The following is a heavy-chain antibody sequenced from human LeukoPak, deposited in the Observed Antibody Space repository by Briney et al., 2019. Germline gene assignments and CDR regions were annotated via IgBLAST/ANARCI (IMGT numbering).Heavy chain of an antibody. J-gene: IGHJ4*02. CDR2: LNSDGTST. CDR1: GFTFSSYW. D-gene: IGHD1-26*01. Sequence: GGSLRLSCAASGFTFSSYWMHWVRQAPGKGLVWISLLNSDGTSTFYADSVRGRFTISRDNAKNTLYLQMNSLRAEDTAVYYCARKGSGNYYVDYWGQGTLVTVSS. V-gene: IGHV3-74*01. CDR3: ARKGSGNYYVDY.